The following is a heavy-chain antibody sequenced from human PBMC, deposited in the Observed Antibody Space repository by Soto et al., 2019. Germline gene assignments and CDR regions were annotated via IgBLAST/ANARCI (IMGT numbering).Heavy chain of an antibody. CDR3: ARALGYTYGHLPIDY. J-gene: IGHJ4*02. Sequence: PSETLSLTCAVSGGSISSGGYSWSWIRQPPGKGLEWIGESNHRGSTNYNPSLKSRVTISVDTSKNQFSLKLSSVTAADTAVYYCARALGYTYGHLPIDYWGQGTLVTVSS. V-gene: IGHV4-34*01. CDR1: GGSISSGGYS. CDR2: SNHRGST. D-gene: IGHD5-18*01.